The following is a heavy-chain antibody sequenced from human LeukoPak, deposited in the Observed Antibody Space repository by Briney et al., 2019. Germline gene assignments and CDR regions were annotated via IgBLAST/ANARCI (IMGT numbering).Heavy chain of an antibody. Sequence: GGSLRLSCAASGFTFGDYGMSWVRQAPGKGLEWVSGINWNGGSTGYADSVKGRFTISRDNAKNSLYLQMNSLRAEDTALYYSAPLDCSSTSCYSGWGQGTLVTVSS. D-gene: IGHD2-2*02. CDR2: INWNGGST. CDR1: GFTFGDYG. V-gene: IGHV3-20*04. CDR3: APLDCSSTSCYSG. J-gene: IGHJ4*02.